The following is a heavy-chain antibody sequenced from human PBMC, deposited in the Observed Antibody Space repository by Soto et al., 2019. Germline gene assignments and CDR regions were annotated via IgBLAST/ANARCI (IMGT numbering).Heavy chain of an antibody. J-gene: IGHJ4*02. V-gene: IGHV3-23*01. CDR1: GFTFSSYA. CDR3: AKVSCSSTSCPLDY. D-gene: IGHD2-2*01. Sequence: LRLSCAASGFTFSSYAMSWVRQAPGKGLEWVSAISGSGGSTYYADSVKGRFTISRDNSKNTLYLQMNSLRAEDTAVYYCAKVSCSSTSCPLDYWGQGTLVTVS. CDR2: ISGSGGST.